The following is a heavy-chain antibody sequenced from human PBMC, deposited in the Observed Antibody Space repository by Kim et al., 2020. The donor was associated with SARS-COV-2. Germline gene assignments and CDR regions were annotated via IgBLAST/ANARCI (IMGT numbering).Heavy chain of an antibody. V-gene: IGHV3-53*04. CDR3: ARSYGSGPPW. D-gene: IGHD6-19*01. CDR2: ST. J-gene: IGHJ4*02. Sequence: STTHADSVKARFTNSRHNSKNTLYLQMNSLRAEDTAVYYCARSYGSGPPWWGQGTLVTVSS.